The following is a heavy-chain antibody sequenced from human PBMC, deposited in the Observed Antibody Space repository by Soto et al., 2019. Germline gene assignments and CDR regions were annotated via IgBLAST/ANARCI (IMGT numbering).Heavy chain of an antibody. V-gene: IGHV3-7*01. CDR3: ARGQDSGAVFDY. CDR1: GFTFNIYY. D-gene: IGHD4-17*01. Sequence: PGGSLRLSCAASGFTFNIYYMGWVRQAPGKGLEWVANIKQDGSPKYFVDSVEGRFTISRDNAKKSLYLQMNSLRAEDTAVYYCARGQDSGAVFDYWGQGSLVTVSS. J-gene: IGHJ4*02. CDR2: IKQDGSPK.